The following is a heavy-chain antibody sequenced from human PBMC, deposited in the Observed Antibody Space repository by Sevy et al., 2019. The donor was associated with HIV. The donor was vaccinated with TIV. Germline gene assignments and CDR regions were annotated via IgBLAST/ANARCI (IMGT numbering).Heavy chain of an antibody. J-gene: IGHJ5*02. CDR2: INHSGST. CDR1: GGSFSGYY. V-gene: IGHV4-34*01. CDR3: ARGIAAGSTSNWFAP. D-gene: IGHD6-13*01. Sequence: SETLSLTCAVYGGSFSGYYWSWIRQPPGKGLEWIGEINHSGSTNYNPSLKSRVTISVDTSKNQFSLKLSSVTAADTAVYYSARGIAAGSTSNWFAPWGQGTLVTVSS.